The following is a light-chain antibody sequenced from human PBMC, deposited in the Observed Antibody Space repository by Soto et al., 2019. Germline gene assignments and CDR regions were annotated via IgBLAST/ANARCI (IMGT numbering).Light chain of an antibody. Sequence: QSVLTQPPSASGTPGQRVTISCSGSSSNIGSNYVYWYQQLPGTPPKLLIYSNNQRPSGVPDRFSGSKSGTSASLAISGLRSEDEADYHCAAWDDSLSVLVFGGGTKLTVL. CDR3: AAWDDSLSVLV. CDR2: SNN. J-gene: IGLJ3*02. CDR1: SSNIGSNY. V-gene: IGLV1-47*02.